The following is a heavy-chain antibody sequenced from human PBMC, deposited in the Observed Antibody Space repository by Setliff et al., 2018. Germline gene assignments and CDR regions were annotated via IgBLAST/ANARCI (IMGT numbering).Heavy chain of an antibody. CDR3: RFWSGYYKNDY. Sequence: TSETLSLTCTVYGASFSDYYWGWIRQPPGKGLEWIAEINHSGSTNYNPSLKSRVTISVDTSKNQFSLKLSSVTAADTAAYYCRFWSGYYKNDYWGQGTLVTSPQ. CDR2: INHSGST. CDR1: GASFSDYY. V-gene: IGHV4-34*01. D-gene: IGHD3-3*01. J-gene: IGHJ4*01.